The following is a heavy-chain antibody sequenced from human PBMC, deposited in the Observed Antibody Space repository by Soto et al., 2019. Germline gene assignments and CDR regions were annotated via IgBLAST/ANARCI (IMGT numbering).Heavy chain of an antibody. J-gene: IGHJ4*01. Sequence: EVQLVESGGGLVKPGGSLRLSCAASGFTFSNAWINWVRQAPGKGLEWVGRIKSKTDGGTTDFAAPVEGRFAISRDDCKNMVYLQMNSLKTEDTAVYYCTPDSYITIVRIRFDYWGHGTLVTVSS. CDR2: IKSKTDGGTT. CDR3: TPDSYITIVRIRFDY. CDR1: GFTFSNAW. D-gene: IGHD3-3*02. V-gene: IGHV3-15*07.